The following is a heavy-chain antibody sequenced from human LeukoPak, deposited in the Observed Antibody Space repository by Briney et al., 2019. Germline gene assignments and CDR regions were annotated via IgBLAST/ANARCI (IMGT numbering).Heavy chain of an antibody. V-gene: IGHV4-4*07. CDR2: IYTSGST. J-gene: IGHJ4*02. Sequence: SETLSLTCTVSGGSISSYYWSWIRQPAGKGLEWIGRIYTSGSTNYNPSLKSRVTISVDTSKNQFSLKLSSVTAADTAVYYCARGPVAQGYFDYWGQGTLVTVSS. D-gene: IGHD5-12*01. CDR3: ARGPVAQGYFDY. CDR1: GGSISSYY.